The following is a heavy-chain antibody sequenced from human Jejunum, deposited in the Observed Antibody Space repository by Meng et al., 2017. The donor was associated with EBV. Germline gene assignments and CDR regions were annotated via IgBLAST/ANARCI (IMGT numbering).Heavy chain of an antibody. CDR3: ARDVFYRFDS. CDR2: ISANSGNT. CDR1: GYTLPSNG. Sequence: QVQWVHVGAVLKKHGEQVKVSCKASGYTLPSNGISGARQAPGEGLEWMGWISANSGNTNYAQKLQGRVTMNTDTSTSTAYMELRSLRSDDTAVYYCARDVFYRFDSWGQGTLVTVSS. V-gene: IGHV1-18*01. J-gene: IGHJ4*02. D-gene: IGHD4-11*01.